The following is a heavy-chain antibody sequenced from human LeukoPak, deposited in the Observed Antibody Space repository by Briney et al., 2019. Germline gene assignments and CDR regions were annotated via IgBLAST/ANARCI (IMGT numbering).Heavy chain of an antibody. V-gene: IGHV4-4*02. Sequence: SGTLSLTCAVSGGSISSTNWWSWVRQPPGKGLEWIGEIYRSGTTNYNPSLKSRVTISVDTSKNQFSLKLSSVTAADTAVYYCARTTEAHSWRTRYYDYYMDVWGKGTTVTVSS. D-gene: IGHD6-13*01. J-gene: IGHJ6*03. CDR1: GGSISSTNW. CDR2: IYRSGTT. CDR3: ARTTEAHSWRTRYYDYYMDV.